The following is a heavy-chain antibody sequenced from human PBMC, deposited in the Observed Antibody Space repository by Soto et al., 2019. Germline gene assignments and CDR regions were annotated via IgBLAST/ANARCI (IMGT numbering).Heavy chain of an antibody. CDR1: GGSISSSSYY. CDR2: IYYSGST. J-gene: IGHJ5*02. Sequence: SETLSLTCTVSGGSISSSSYYWGWIRQPPGKGLEWIGSIYYSGSTYYNPSLKSRVTISVDTSKNQFSLKLSSVTAADTAVYYCARPLGGPPEYSRENNWFDPWGQGTLVTVSS. D-gene: IGHD6-6*01. V-gene: IGHV4-39*01. CDR3: ARPLGGPPEYSRENNWFDP.